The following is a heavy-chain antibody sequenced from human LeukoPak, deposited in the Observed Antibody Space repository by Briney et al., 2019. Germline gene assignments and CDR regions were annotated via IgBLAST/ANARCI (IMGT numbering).Heavy chain of an antibody. Sequence: PGRSLRLSCAASGFTFASYTMHWVRQAPGKGLEWVALISLDGSYRFYADSAKGRFTISRDNSQSTLYLQMSSLRHEDTAVYYCARVNILARGIAALAASSYYYGMDVWGQGTTVTVSS. CDR1: GFTFASYT. V-gene: IGHV3-30-3*01. CDR2: ISLDGSYR. J-gene: IGHJ6*02. D-gene: IGHD6-13*01. CDR3: ARVNILARGIAALAASSYYYGMDV.